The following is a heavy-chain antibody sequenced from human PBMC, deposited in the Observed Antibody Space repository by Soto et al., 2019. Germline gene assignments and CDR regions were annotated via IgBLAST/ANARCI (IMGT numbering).Heavy chain of an antibody. J-gene: IGHJ4*02. CDR1: GLKFSNYA. CDR2: ISATGGGT. D-gene: IGHD3-16*01. Sequence: GGSLRLSCAASGLKFSNYAMSWVRQAPGKGLEWVSLISATGGGTYYADSVKGRFTISRDNSHNTLYLQVHSLTAEDTAVYYCAKDRRAGGNSAFYFDFWGQGAQVTVSS. V-gene: IGHV3-23*01. CDR3: AKDRRAGGNSAFYFDF.